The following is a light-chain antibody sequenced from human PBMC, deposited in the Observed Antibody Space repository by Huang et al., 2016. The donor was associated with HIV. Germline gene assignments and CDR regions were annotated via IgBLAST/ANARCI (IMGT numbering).Light chain of an antibody. CDR1: QDISNY. V-gene: IGKV1-33*01. J-gene: IGKJ2*01. Sequence: DIQMTQSPSSLSASVGDRVTITCQASQDISNYLSWYQHKPGRDPKPLIFDASSLETGVPSRFSGSGSGTYFTLTIASLQPEDVATYYCQHYDDPYTFGQGTKLEIK. CDR3: QHYDDPYT. CDR2: DAS.